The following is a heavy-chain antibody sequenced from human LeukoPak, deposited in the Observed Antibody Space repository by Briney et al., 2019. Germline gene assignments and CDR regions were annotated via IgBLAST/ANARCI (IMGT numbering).Heavy chain of an antibody. CDR3: ARERDDYYFDY. V-gene: IGHV3-48*03. D-gene: IGHD3-3*01. CDR2: ISRSGTII. Sequence: GGSLRLSCAASGFTFSGYEMNWVPQAPGKGLEGVSYISRSGTIISYADSVRGRLTISRDNAKNSLYLQMNSLRAEDTAVYYCARERDDYYFDYWGQGTLVTVSS. J-gene: IGHJ4*02. CDR1: GFTFSGYE.